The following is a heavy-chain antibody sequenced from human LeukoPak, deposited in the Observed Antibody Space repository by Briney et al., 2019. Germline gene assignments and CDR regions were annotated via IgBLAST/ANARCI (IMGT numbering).Heavy chain of an antibody. V-gene: IGHV5-51*01. Sequence: GESLKISCKGSGYSFTSYWIGWVRQMPGKGLEWMGIIYPGDSDTRYSPSFQGQVTISADKSISTAYLQWSSLKASDAAMYYCARHHPGPDDTADWGDYWGQGTLVTVSS. CDR2: IYPGDSDT. D-gene: IGHD7-27*01. CDR1: GYSFTSYW. J-gene: IGHJ4*02. CDR3: ARHHPGPDDTADWGDY.